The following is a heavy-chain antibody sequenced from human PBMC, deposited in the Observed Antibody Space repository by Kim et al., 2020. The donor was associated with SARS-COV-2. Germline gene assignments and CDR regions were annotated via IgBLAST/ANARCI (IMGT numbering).Heavy chain of an antibody. V-gene: IGHV3-73*01. D-gene: IGHD4-17*01. CDR2: AT. J-gene: IGHJ4*02. CDR3: ATYTDYFFNY. Sequence: ATEYTGSVKGRFTISRDDSKNTEYLQMNGLKTEDTAVYYCATYTDYFFNYWGQGILVTVSS.